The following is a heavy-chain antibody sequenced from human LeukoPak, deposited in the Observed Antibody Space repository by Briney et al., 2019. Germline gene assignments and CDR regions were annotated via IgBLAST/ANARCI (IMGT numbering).Heavy chain of an antibody. CDR1: RFTFSSYA. Sequence: PGRSLRLSCAASRFTFSSYAMSWVRQAPGKGLEWVSSISDSGDRTFYADSVKGRFTISRDDSKNTLFLQINSLRDEDTAVYYCARVPVLTAYYYYGMDVWGQGTTVTVSS. CDR3: ARVPVLTAYYYYGMDV. J-gene: IGHJ6*02. CDR2: ISDSGDRT. D-gene: IGHD3-16*01. V-gene: IGHV3-23*01.